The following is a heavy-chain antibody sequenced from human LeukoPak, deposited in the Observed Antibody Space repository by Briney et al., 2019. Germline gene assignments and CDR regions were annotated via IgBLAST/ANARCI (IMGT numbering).Heavy chain of an antibody. V-gene: IGHV3-23*01. D-gene: IGHD1-26*01. CDR2: ISGSGGST. J-gene: IGHJ4*02. Sequence: PGGSLRLSCAASGFTFSSYGMSWVRQAPGKGLEWVSAISGSGGSTYYADSVKGRFTISRDNSKNTLYLQMNSLRAEDTAVYYCAKRPPYSGSYRHYFDYWGQGTLVTVSS. CDR1: GFTFSSYG. CDR3: AKRPPYSGSYRHYFDY.